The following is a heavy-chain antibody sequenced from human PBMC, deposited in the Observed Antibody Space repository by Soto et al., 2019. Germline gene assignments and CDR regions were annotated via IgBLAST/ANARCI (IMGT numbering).Heavy chain of an antibody. V-gene: IGHV1-18*01. CDR2: ISAYNGNT. CDR3: ARDSTLDTSGYSPNWFDP. CDR1: GYTFTSYG. J-gene: IGHJ5*02. D-gene: IGHD3-22*01. Sequence: ASVNVSCKASGYTFTSYGISWVRQAPGQGLEWMGWISAYNGNTNYAQKLQGRVTMTTDTSTSTAYMELRSLRSDDTAVYYCARDSTLDTSGYSPNWFDPWGQGTLVTVSS.